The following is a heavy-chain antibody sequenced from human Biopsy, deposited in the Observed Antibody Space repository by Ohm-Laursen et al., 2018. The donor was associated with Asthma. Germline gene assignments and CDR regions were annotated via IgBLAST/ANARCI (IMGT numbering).Heavy chain of an antibody. V-gene: IGHV1-69*01. CDR3: ARKAGSCISRTCYSLDF. CDR1: GGTFNTYV. Sequence: SSVKVSCKSLGGTFNTYVIGWVRQAPGQGLEWMGGINSVFGATTYPQKFQDRVTITADDSTSTVYMELSSLRSEDTAVYYCARKAGSCISRTCYSLDFWGQGTLVTVSS. D-gene: IGHD2-2*01. J-gene: IGHJ4*02. CDR2: INSVFGAT.